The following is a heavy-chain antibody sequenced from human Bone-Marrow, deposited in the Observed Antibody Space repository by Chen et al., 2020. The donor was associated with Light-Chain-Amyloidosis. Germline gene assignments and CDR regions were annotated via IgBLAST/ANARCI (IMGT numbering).Heavy chain of an antibody. CDR3: TRKGGYFDF. CDR1: GLNFSSFG. CDR2: VSGSTVST. V-gene: IGHV3-23*04. D-gene: IGHD3-10*01. Sequence: EVQLVESGGGLVQPGGSLRLPCATSGLNFSSFGMSWVRQAPGKGLEWVSTVSGSTVSTYYAGAVKGRFIISRDNSKSTLYLQMNSLRAGDTAVYFCTRKGGYFDFWGQGSLVTVSS. J-gene: IGHJ4*02.